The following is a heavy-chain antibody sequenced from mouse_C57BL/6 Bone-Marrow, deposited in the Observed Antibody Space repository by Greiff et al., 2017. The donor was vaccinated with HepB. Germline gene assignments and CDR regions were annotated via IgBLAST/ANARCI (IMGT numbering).Heavy chain of an antibody. CDR3: ARDWSWFAY. J-gene: IGHJ3*01. Sequence: QVQLKESGAELVRPGASVKLSCKASGYTFTDYYINWVKQRPGQGLEWIARIYPGSGNTYYNEKFKGKATLTAEKSSSTAYMQLSSLTSEDSAVYFCARDWSWFAYWGQGTLVTVSA. CDR2: IYPGSGNT. V-gene: IGHV1-76*01. CDR1: GYTFTDYY. D-gene: IGHD4-1*01.